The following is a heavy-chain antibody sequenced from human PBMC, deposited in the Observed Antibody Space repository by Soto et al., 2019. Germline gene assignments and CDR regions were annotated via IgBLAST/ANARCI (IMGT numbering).Heavy chain of an antibody. Sequence: PGGSLRLSCAASGFTFSSYEMNWVRQAPGKGLEWVSYISSSGSTIYYADSVKGRFTISSDNAKNSLYLQMNSLRAEDTAVYYCARDRHVYYGPTTTRPYYYGMDVW. CDR2: ISSSGSTI. CDR1: GFTFSSYE. CDR3: ARDRHVYYGPTTTRPYYYGMDV. J-gene: IGHJ6*01. D-gene: IGHD1-26*01. V-gene: IGHV3-48*03.